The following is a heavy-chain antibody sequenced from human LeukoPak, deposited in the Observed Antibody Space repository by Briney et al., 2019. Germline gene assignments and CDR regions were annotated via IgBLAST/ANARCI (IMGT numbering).Heavy chain of an antibody. J-gene: IGHJ6*02. V-gene: IGHV3-23*01. Sequence: GGSLRLFCAASGFTFSNYAMSWVRQAPGKGLEWVSTISGSGGSTYYADSVRGRFTISRDNSKNALYLQMNSLRAEDTAVHYCAKGYRYCSGGSCYGVNYYYYGMDVWGQGTTVTVSS. CDR3: AKGYRYCSGGSCYGVNYYYYGMDV. CDR2: ISGSGGST. D-gene: IGHD2-15*01. CDR1: GFTFSNYA.